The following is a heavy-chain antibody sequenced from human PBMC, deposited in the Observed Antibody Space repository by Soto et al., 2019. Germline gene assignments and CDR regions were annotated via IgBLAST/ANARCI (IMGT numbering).Heavy chain of an antibody. CDR1: GGSISSGGYY. CDR2: IYYSGST. CDR3: AREAEDSSSWYRGWFDP. J-gene: IGHJ5*02. Sequence: SETLSLTCTVSGGSISSGGYYWSWIRQHPGKGLEWIGYIYYSGSTYYNPSLKSRVTISVDTSKNQFSLKLSSVTAADTAVYYCAREAEDSSSWYRGWFDPWGQGTLVTVSS. D-gene: IGHD6-13*01. V-gene: IGHV4-31*03.